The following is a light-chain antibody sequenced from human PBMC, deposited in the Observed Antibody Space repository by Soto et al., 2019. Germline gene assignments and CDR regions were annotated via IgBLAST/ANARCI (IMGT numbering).Light chain of an antibody. Sequence: QSALTQPASVSGSPGQSITISCTGSSSDIGAYNYVSWYQQHAGKAPKLMIFDVSYRPSGVSNRFSGSKSGNTASLTISGLQTEDEADYYCSSYTSTNTYVFGTGTKLTVL. CDR2: DVS. CDR3: SSYTSTNTYV. J-gene: IGLJ1*01. V-gene: IGLV2-14*03. CDR1: SSDIGAYNY.